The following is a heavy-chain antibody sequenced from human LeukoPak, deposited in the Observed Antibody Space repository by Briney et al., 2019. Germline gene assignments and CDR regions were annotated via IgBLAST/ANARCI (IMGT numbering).Heavy chain of an antibody. D-gene: IGHD5-24*01. CDR3: TRVGYIDEGIDY. Sequence: GGSLRLSCVASGFTFSTYSMNWVRQAPGKGLEWVSYITSSSSAKYYADSVKGRFTISRDNAKNSLYLQMNSLRAEDTAIYYCTRVGYIDEGIDYWGQGTLVTVSS. CDR1: GFTFSTYS. J-gene: IGHJ4*02. CDR2: ITSSSSAK. V-gene: IGHV3-48*04.